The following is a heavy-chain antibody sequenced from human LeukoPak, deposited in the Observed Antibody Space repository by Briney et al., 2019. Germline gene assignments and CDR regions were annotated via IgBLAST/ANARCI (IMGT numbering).Heavy chain of an antibody. V-gene: IGHV3-66*01. CDR3: ARVLAIVRGVIDY. Sequence: GGSLRLSCAASGFTVSSNYMSWVRQAPGKGLEWVSVIYSGGSTYYADSVKGRFTISRDNSKNTLYLQMNSLRDEDTAVYYCARVLAIVRGVIDYWGQGTLVTVS. J-gene: IGHJ4*02. D-gene: IGHD3-10*01. CDR2: IYSGGST. CDR1: GFTVSSNY.